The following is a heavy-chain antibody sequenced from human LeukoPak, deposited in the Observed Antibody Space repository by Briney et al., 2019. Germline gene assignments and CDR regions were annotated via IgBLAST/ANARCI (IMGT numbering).Heavy chain of an antibody. D-gene: IGHD3-22*01. Sequence: PSQTLSLTCTVSGGSISSGSYYWSWIRQPAGKGLEWIGYVHYTGGTNYNPSLKSRATISVDTSKNQFSLKLSPVTAADTAMYYCARGYFDAIGYSNPFDWWGQGALVTVSS. V-gene: IGHV4-61*10. J-gene: IGHJ4*02. CDR2: VHYTGGT. CDR3: ARGYFDAIGYSNPFDW. CDR1: GGSISSGSYY.